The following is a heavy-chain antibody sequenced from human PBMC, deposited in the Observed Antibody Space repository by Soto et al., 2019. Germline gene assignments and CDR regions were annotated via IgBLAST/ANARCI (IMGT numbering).Heavy chain of an antibody. Sequence: GGSLRLSCAASGFTFSSYAMSWVRQAPGKGLEWVSAISGSGGSTYYADSGKGRFTISRDNSKNTLYLQMNSLKAEDTAVYYCARIISKQQLATYPFDYWGQGTLVTVSS. CDR3: ARIISKQQLATYPFDY. CDR1: GFTFSSYA. J-gene: IGHJ4*02. V-gene: IGHV3-23*01. D-gene: IGHD6-13*01. CDR2: ISGSGGST.